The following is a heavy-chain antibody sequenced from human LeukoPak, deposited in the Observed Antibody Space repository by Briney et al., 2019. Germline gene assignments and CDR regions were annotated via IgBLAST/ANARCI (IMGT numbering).Heavy chain of an antibody. CDR3: ARLSVGATRPAIFDY. CDR2: IYPGDSDT. J-gene: IGHJ4*02. CDR1: GYSFTSYW. Sequence: GESLKIPCKGSGYSFTSYWIGWVRQMPGKGLEWMGIIYPGDSDTRYSTSFQGQVTVSADKSISTAYLQWSSLKASDTAMYYCARLSVGATRPAIFDYWGQGTLVTVSP. D-gene: IGHD1-26*01. V-gene: IGHV5-51*01.